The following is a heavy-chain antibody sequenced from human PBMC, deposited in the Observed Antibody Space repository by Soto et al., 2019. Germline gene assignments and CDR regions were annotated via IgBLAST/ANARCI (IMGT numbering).Heavy chain of an antibody. CDR1: GFTFIDYY. CDR3: FPSLRDYGMDV. J-gene: IGHJ6*02. V-gene: IGHV3-11*06. Sequence: GGSLRLSCAASGFTFIDYYMSWIRQAPGKGLEWVSYISSSSSYTNYAGSVKGRFTISRDNAKNSLYLQMNSLRAEDTAVYYCFPSLRDYGMDVWGQGTTVTVSS. D-gene: IGHD3-9*01. CDR2: ISSSSSYT.